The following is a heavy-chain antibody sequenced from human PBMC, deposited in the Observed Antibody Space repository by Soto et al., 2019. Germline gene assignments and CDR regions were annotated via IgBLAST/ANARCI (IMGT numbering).Heavy chain of an antibody. Sequence: VGSLRLSCAASGFTFSSYGMHWVRQAPGKGLEWVAVIWYDGSNKYYADSVKGRFTISRDNSKNTLYLQMNSLRAEDTAVYYCARGGYCSSTSCFFSDAFDIWGQGTMVTVSS. CDR1: GFTFSSYG. CDR2: IWYDGSNK. CDR3: ARGGYCSSTSCFFSDAFDI. D-gene: IGHD2-2*01. V-gene: IGHV3-33*01. J-gene: IGHJ3*02.